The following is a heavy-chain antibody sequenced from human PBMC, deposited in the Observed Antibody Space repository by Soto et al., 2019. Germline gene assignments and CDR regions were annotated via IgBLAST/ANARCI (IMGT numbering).Heavy chain of an antibody. CDR3: ARGGYTSGWFRF. Sequence: QVQLQQWGAGLLKPSETLSLTCAVHGGSFRGYHWTWIRQPPGKGLEWIGEINNSGSTNDNPSLKSRVTISRDTSKNQFSLSLSSVTAAATAIYYCARGGYTSGWFRFWGQGILVTVSS. CDR2: INNSGST. V-gene: IGHV4-34*01. J-gene: IGHJ4*02. CDR1: GGSFRGYH. D-gene: IGHD6-19*01.